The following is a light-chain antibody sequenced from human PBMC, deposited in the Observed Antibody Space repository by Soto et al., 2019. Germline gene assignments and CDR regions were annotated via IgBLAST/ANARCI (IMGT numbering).Light chain of an antibody. Sequence: EIVLTQSPGTLSLSPGERATLSCRASQSISSYLAWYQQKPGQAPRLLIYDASSRATGSPDRFSGGGSGTDFTLTSSRLEPEDFAVYYCQQYGYSPITCGQGTRLEIK. J-gene: IGKJ5*01. CDR2: DAS. V-gene: IGKV3-20*01. CDR1: QSISSY. CDR3: QQYGYSPIT.